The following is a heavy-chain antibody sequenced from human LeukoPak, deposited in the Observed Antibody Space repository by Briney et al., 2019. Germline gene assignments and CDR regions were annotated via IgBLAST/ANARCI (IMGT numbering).Heavy chain of an antibody. V-gene: IGHV4-34*01. Sequence: PSETLSLTCAVYGGSFSGYYWSWIRQPPGKGLEWIGEINHSGSTNYNPSLKSRVTISVDTSKNQFSLKLSSVTAADTAVYYCARGRPPPTGYCSGGSCYYWFDPWGQGTLVTVSS. J-gene: IGHJ5*02. D-gene: IGHD2-15*01. CDR3: ARGRPPPTGYCSGGSCYYWFDP. CDR2: INHSGST. CDR1: GGSFSGYY.